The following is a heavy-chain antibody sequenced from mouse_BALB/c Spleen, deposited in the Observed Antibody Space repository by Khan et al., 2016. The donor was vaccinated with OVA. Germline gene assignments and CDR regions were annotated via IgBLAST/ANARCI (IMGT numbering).Heavy chain of an antibody. CDR2: ISYSGNT. J-gene: IGHJ2*01. D-gene: IGHD1-1*01. CDR1: GYSITTDYA. Sequence: EVQLQESGPGLVKPSQSLSLTCTVTGYSITTDYAWNWIRQFPGNKLEWMGYISYSGNTKYNPSHKSRISITRDTSKNQFFLQLKSVPTEDTARYYCARVYGGDFDYWGQGTTLTVSS. V-gene: IGHV3-2*02. CDR3: ARVYGGDFDY.